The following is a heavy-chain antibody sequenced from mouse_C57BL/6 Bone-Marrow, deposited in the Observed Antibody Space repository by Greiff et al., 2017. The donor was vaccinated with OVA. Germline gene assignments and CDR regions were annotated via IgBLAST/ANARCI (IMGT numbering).Heavy chain of an antibody. CDR1: GYTFTSYW. CDR3: ARGEGITTVGLDY. Sequence: VQLQQPGAELVKPGASVKLSCKASGYTFTSYWMHWVKQRPGQGLEWIGMIHPNSGSTNYNEKFKSKATLTVDKSSSTAYMQLSSLTSEDSAVYYCARGEGITTVGLDYWGQGTTLTVSS. CDR2: IHPNSGST. D-gene: IGHD1-1*01. J-gene: IGHJ2*01. V-gene: IGHV1-64*01.